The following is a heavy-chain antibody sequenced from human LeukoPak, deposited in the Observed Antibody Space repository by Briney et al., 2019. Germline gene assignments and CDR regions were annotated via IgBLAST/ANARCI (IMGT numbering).Heavy chain of an antibody. D-gene: IGHD1-26*01. J-gene: IGHJ5*02. CDR3: ARGYVSKGAWFDP. CDR1: GFTFSSYW. Sequence: PGGSLRLSCAASGFTFSSYWMHWVRQAPGKGLVWVSRINSDGGSTSYADSVKGRFTISRDSAKNTLYLQMNSLRAEDTAIYYCARGYVSKGAWFDPWGQGTLVTVSS. V-gene: IGHV3-74*01. CDR2: INSDGGST.